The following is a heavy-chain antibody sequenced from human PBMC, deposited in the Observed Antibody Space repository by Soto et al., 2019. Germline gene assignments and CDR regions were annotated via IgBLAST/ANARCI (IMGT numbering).Heavy chain of an antibody. J-gene: IGHJ4*02. CDR2: IIPILGIA. Sequence: SVKGSCKASGGTFSSYTISWVRQAPGQGLEWKGRIIPILGIANYAQKYQGRVTITADKSTSTAYMELSSLRSEDTAVYYCARGLAGDLQTSFDYWGQGSWSPSPQ. V-gene: IGHV1-69*02. CDR3: ARGLAGDLQTSFDY. CDR1: GGTFSSYT.